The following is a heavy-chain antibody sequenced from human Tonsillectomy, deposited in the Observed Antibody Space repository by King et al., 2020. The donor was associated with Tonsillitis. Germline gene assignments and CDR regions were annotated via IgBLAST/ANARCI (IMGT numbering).Heavy chain of an antibody. D-gene: IGHD3-22*01. Sequence: QLVQSGGGLVEPGGSLRLSCAASGFTFINAWMPWVRQAPGKGLEWVGRIKSKTDGGTTDYAAPVKGRFTISRDDSKDTLYLQVNSLKTEDTAVYYCSVMTYYYDSSGHFLPFDYWGQGTLVTVSS. CDR2: IKSKTDGGTT. V-gene: IGHV3-15*01. CDR1: GFTFINAW. J-gene: IGHJ4*02. CDR3: SVMTYYYDSSGHFLPFDY.